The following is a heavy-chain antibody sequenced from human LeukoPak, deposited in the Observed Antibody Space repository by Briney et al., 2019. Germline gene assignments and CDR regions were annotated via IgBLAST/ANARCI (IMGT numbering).Heavy chain of an antibody. CDR2: IYSDDSA. Sequence: GGSLRLSCAVSGFTVSSNYMTWVRQAPGKGLEWVSLIYSDDSAWYADSVKGRFTISRDNSQNTLYLQLNSLRVEDTAVYYCTSSLCSGGSCYNRGIPYWGQGTLVTVSS. J-gene: IGHJ4*02. CDR3: TSSLCSGGSCYNRGIPY. D-gene: IGHD2-15*01. CDR1: GFTVSSNY. V-gene: IGHV3-53*01.